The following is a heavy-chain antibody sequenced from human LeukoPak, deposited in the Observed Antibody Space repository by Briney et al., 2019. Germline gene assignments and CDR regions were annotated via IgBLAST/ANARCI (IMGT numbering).Heavy chain of an antibody. Sequence: GSLSLSCAASGFPFSSYSMNWVRQAPGKGLEWVSSISSSSSYIYYADSVKGRFTISRDNAKNSLYLQMNSLRAEDTAVYYCAGYYGEAIDYWGQGTLVTVSS. J-gene: IGHJ4*02. CDR2: ISSSSSYI. CDR1: GFPFSSYS. D-gene: IGHD4-17*01. CDR3: AGYYGEAIDY. V-gene: IGHV3-21*01.